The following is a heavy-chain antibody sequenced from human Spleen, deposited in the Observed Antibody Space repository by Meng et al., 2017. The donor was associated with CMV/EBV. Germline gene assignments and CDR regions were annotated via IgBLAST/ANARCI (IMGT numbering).Heavy chain of an antibody. V-gene: IGHV1-18*01. D-gene: IGHD2-2*01. CDR3: ARQIPAATNPNWFDP. J-gene: IGHJ5*02. Sequence: SVYPFTSYGLSRVRPAPAQRLEWMGSIRAYNGNTNYAQKLQGRVTMNTDPSTSTAYIELRSLRSDDTAVYYCARQIPAATNPNWFDPWGQGTLVTVSS. CDR1: VYPFTSYG. CDR2: IRAYNGNT.